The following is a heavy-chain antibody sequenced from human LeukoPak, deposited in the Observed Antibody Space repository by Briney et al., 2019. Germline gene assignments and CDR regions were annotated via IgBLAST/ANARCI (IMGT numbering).Heavy chain of an antibody. V-gene: IGHV4-31*03. CDR3: ARMHIVVVTAIRGRYYFDY. Sequence: SETLSLTCTVSGGSISSGGYYWSWIRQHPGKGLEWIGYIYYSGSTYYNPSLKSRVTISVDTSKNQFSLKLSSVTAADTAVYYCARMHIVVVTAIRGRYYFDYWGQGTLSPSPQ. CDR1: GGSISSGGYY. D-gene: IGHD2-21*02. CDR2: IYYSGST. J-gene: IGHJ4*02.